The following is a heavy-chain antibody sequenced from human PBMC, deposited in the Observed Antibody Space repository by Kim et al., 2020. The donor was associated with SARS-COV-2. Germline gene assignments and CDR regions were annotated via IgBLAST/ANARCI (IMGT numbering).Heavy chain of an antibody. CDR3: ARGYSSGWYNY. CDR2: IYYSGST. CDR1: GGSISSYY. J-gene: IGHJ4*02. V-gene: IGHV4-59*08. D-gene: IGHD6-19*01. Sequence: SETLSLTCTVSGGSISSYYWSWIRQPPGKGLEWIGYIYYSGSTNYNPSLKSRVTISVDTSKNQFSLKLSSGPAADTAVYYCARGYSSGWYNYWGQGTLVTVSS.